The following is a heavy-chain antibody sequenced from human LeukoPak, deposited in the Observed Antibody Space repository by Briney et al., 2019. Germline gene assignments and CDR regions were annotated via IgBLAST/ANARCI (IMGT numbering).Heavy chain of an antibody. CDR2: IYDSGST. CDR3: ARDRRGYGSFDS. J-gene: IGHJ4*02. D-gene: IGHD5-18*01. Sequence: PSETLSLTCTVSDGSIGSYYWNWIRQPPGEGLEWIGFIYDSGSTNYNPSLYSRLTISVDTSKNQFSLKLTSVTAADTAVYYCARDRRGYGSFDSWGQGTLVTVSS. CDR1: DGSIGSYY. V-gene: IGHV4-59*01.